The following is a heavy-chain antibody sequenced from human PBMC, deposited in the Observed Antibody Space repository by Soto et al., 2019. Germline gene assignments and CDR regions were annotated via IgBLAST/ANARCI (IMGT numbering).Heavy chain of an antibody. CDR3: ARGDSIIIPAVSDF. D-gene: IGHD2-2*01. CDR2: ICKSDYT. J-gene: IGHJ4*02. Sequence: PGGSLRLSCTVSGFAFNNYGINWVRQAPGQGLEWVSSICKSDYTYYSDSVKGRFTISRDNAKNSVSLQMNTLRVEDTAVYYCARGDSIIIPAVSDFWGQGTLVTVSS. V-gene: IGHV3-21*01. CDR1: GFAFNNYG.